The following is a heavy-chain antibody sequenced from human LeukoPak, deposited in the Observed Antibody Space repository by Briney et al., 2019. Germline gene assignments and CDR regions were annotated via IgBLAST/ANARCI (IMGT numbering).Heavy chain of an antibody. CDR3: ARGVGWVVVPAAMNDY. D-gene: IGHD2-2*01. V-gene: IGHV3-30-3*01. CDR2: ISYDGSNK. Sequence: GGSLRLSCAASGFTFSSYAMHWVRQAPGKGLEWVAVISYDGSNKYYADSVKGRFTISRDNSKNTLYLQMNSLRAEDTAVYYCARGVGWVVVPAAMNDYWGQGTLVTVSS. CDR1: GFTFSSYA. J-gene: IGHJ4*02.